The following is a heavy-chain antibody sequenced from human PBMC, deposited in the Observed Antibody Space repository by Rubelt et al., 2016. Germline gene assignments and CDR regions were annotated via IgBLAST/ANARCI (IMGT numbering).Heavy chain of an antibody. V-gene: IGHV4-59*12. CDR1: GGSISSYY. D-gene: IGHD4-23*01. Sequence: QVQLQESGPGLVKPSETLSLTCTVSGGSISSYYWSWIRQPPGKGLEWIGEINHSGSTNYNPSLKSRVTISVDTSKNQFSLKLSSVTAADTAVYYCARGRYYGGNSFVFDYWGQGTLVTVSS. J-gene: IGHJ4*02. CDR2: INHSGST. CDR3: ARGRYYGGNSFVFDY.